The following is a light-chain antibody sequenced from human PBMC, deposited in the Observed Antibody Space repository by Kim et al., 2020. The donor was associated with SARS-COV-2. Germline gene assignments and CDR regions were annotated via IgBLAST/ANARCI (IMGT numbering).Light chain of an antibody. CDR2: QDS. V-gene: IGLV3-1*01. J-gene: IGLJ3*02. CDR3: QAWDSSIWV. CDR1: KLGDKY. Sequence: SYELTQPPSVSVSPGQTASITCSGDKLGDKYACWYQQKPGQSPVLVIYQDSKRHSGIPERFSGSNSGNTATLTISGTQAMDEADYYCQAWDSSIWVFGGG.